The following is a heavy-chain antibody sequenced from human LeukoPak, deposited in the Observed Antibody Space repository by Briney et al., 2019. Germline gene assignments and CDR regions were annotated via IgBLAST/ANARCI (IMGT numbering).Heavy chain of an antibody. V-gene: IGHV1-69*04. CDR1: GGTSTSHA. CDR3: ATTNDGGGYQWGNFFDF. CDR2: IIPNLGTT. D-gene: IGHD3-22*01. Sequence: SVKVSCKASGGTSTSHAISWVRQAPGQGLEWMGRIIPNLGTTNHAQNFQGRVTLTADKSTSTAYMELSSLTSDDTAVYYCATTNDGGGYQWGNFFDFWGHGTLVTASS. J-gene: IGHJ4*01.